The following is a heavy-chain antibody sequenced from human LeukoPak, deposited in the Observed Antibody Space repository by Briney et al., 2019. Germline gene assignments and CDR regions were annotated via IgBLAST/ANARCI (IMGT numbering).Heavy chain of an antibody. CDR1: GGSTKRDSYY. D-gene: IGHD3-22*01. CDR3: ARHKEDFHDSSGPNFWYFDL. J-gene: IGHJ2*01. CDR2: IYYSGST. Sequence: LSETLSLKCPVSGGSTKRDSYYWGWVRQPPRKGLEWVGGIYYSGSTYYNPSLRSRVTISVDTSKNQFSVKLSSVTAADTALYYCARHKEDFHDSSGPNFWYFDLWGRGNLVTVSS. V-gene: IGHV4-39*01.